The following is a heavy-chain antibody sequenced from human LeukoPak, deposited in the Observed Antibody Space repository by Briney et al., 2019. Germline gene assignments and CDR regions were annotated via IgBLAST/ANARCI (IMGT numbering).Heavy chain of an antibody. Sequence: GGSLRLSCVASGLTFSNYWMSWVRQAPGKGLEWVANIKQDGSEKYYLESVKGRFTISRDNAKNSVFLQMNSLRVEDTAVYYCATTPEYWGQGTLVIVSS. J-gene: IGHJ4*02. CDR1: GLTFSNYW. CDR3: ATTPEY. CDR2: IKQDGSEK. V-gene: IGHV3-7*01.